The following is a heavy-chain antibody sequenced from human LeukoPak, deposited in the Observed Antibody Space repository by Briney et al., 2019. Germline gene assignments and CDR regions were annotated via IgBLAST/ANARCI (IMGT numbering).Heavy chain of an antibody. Sequence: PGGSLRLSCAASGFTFSSYGMHWVRQAPGKGLEWVAVIWYDGSNKYYADSVKGRFTISRGNSKNTLYLQMNSLRAEDTAVYYYARVSQPAAGGFDYWGQGTLVTVSS. CDR3: ARVSQPAAGGFDY. CDR2: IWYDGSNK. CDR1: GFTFSSYG. V-gene: IGHV3-33*01. D-gene: IGHD6-13*01. J-gene: IGHJ4*02.